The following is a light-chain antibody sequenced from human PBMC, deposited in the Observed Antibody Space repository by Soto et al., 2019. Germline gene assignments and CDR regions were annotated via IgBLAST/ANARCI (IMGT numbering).Light chain of an antibody. V-gene: IGKV3-20*01. J-gene: IGKJ4*01. CDR3: RQYGSSPGT. Sequence: EFVLTQSPGTLSLSPGERATLSCRASQTVRNNYLAWYQQKPGQAPRLLIYNAFNRATGIPDRFSGSGSGTDFTLTISRLEPEDFAVYYCRQYGSSPGTFGGGTKVDIK. CDR1: QTVRNNY. CDR2: NAF.